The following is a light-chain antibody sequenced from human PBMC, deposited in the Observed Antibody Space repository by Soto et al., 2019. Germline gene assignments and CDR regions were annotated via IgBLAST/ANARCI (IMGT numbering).Light chain of an antibody. Sequence: DIQMTQSPSTLSGSVGDRVTITCRASQTISSWLAWYQQKPGKAPRLLIYKASTLKSGVPSRFSGSGSGTEFTLTISSLQPDDFATYYCQHYNSYSEAFGQGTKVDNK. V-gene: IGKV1-5*03. J-gene: IGKJ1*01. CDR1: QTISSW. CDR2: KAS. CDR3: QHYNSYSEA.